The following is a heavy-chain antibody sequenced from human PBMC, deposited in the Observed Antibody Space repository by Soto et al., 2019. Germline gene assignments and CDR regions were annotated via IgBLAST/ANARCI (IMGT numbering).Heavy chain of an antibody. J-gene: IGHJ4*02. CDR2: IYYSGST. V-gene: IGHV4-59*01. CDR3: ARETGASGLPFDF. Sequence: TSETLSLTCTVSGGSISSYYWSWIRQPPGKGLEWIGFIYYSGSTNYNPSLKSRVTISVDTSKNQFSLRLRSATAADTAVYYCARETGASGLPFDFWGQGAPVTVSS. D-gene: IGHD5-12*01. CDR1: GGSISSYY.